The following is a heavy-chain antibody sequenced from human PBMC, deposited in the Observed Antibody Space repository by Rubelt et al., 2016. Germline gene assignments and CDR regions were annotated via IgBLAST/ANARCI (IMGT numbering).Heavy chain of an antibody. V-gene: IGHV4-39*01. CDR1: GGSVSSRSYY. CDR3: AGRTNWFDP. CDR2: IHYTGST. J-gene: IGHJ5*02. Sequence: QLQLQESGPGLVKPSETLSLTCSVSGGSVSSRSYYWGWIRQPPGKGLEWIGSIHYTGSTFYDPSLQSRVTISVDTSKNQFSLKLTSVTAADTAVYYCAGRTNWFDPWGQGTLVTVSS.